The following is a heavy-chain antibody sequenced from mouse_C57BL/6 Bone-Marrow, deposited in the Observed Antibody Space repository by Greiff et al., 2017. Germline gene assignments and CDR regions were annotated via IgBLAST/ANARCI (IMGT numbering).Heavy chain of an antibody. CDR2: IDPENGDT. CDR3: TPFTTVGAGDY. V-gene: IGHV14-4*01. J-gene: IGHJ2*01. CDR1: GFNIKDDY. D-gene: IGHD1-1*01. Sequence: EVQLQQSGAELVRPGASVKLSCTASGFNIKDDYMHWVKQRPEQGLEWIGWIDPENGDTEYASKFQGKATITADTSSNTAYLQLSSLTSEDTAVYYCTPFTTVGAGDYWGQGTTLTVSS.